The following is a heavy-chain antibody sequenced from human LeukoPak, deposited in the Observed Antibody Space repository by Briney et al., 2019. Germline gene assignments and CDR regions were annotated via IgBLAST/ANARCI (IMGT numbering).Heavy chain of an antibody. Sequence: PSETLSLTCAVYGGSFSGYYWSWIRQPPGKGLEWIGEINHSGSTNYNPSLKSRVTISVDTSKNQSSLKLSSVTAADTAVYYCARGPSGTTIVVVVAAGFDYWGQGTLVTVSS. J-gene: IGHJ4*02. V-gene: IGHV4-34*01. D-gene: IGHD2-15*01. CDR3: ARGPSGTTIVVVVAAGFDY. CDR1: GGSFSGYY. CDR2: INHSGST.